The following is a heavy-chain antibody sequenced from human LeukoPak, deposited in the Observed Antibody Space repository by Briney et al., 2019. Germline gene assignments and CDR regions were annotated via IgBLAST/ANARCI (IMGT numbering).Heavy chain of an antibody. CDR1: GGSISSSSYY. Sequence: SETLSLTCTVSGGSISSSSYYWGWIRQPPGKGLEWIGSIYYSGSTYYNPSLKSRVTISVDTSKNQFSLKLSSVTAADTAVYYCARHYTYYDLSTLDAFDIWGQGTMVTVSS. V-gene: IGHV4-39*01. D-gene: IGHD3-22*01. CDR2: IYYSGST. J-gene: IGHJ3*02. CDR3: ARHYTYYDLSTLDAFDI.